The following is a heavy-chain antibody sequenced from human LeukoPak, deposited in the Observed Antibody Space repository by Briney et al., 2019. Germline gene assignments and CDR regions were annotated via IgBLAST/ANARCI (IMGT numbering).Heavy chain of an antibody. J-gene: IGHJ4*02. Sequence: PSETLSLTCAVSGYSISSGYYWGWIRQPPGKGLEWIGSIYHSGSTYYNPSLKSRVTISVDTSKNQFSLKLSSVTAADTAVYYCASFRRRRSGSGATSREPYFDYWGQGTLVTVSS. CDR1: GYSISSGYY. CDR3: ASFRRRRSGSGATSREPYFDY. CDR2: IYHSGST. D-gene: IGHD2-2*01. V-gene: IGHV4-38-2*01.